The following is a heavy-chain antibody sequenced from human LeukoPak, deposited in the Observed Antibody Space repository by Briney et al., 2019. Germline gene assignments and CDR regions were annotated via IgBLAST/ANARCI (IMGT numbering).Heavy chain of an antibody. CDR2: IYTSGST. Sequence: SETLSLTCTVSGGSISSYYWSWIRQPAGKGLEWIGRIYTSGSTNYNPSLKSRVTMSVDTSKNQFSLKLSSVTAADTAVYYCARTKYSSSSYPYYFDYWGQGTRVTVSS. D-gene: IGHD6-6*01. J-gene: IGHJ4*02. CDR3: ARTKYSSSSYPYYFDY. CDR1: GGSISSYY. V-gene: IGHV4-4*07.